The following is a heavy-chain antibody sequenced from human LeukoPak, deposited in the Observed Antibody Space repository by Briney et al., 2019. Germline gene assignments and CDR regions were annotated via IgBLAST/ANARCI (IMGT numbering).Heavy chain of an antibody. CDR1: GLTFSNAW. CDR3: TTELDVRPNHY. V-gene: IGHV3-15*01. D-gene: IGHD1-14*01. J-gene: IGHJ4*02. CDR2: IKRKSGGGTT. Sequence: GGSLRLSCAASGLTFSNAWMSWVRQVPGKGLEWVGRIKRKSGGGTTDYAAPVKGRFTISRDDSKNTLYLQMNSLKSEDTAVYYCTTELDVRPNHYWGQGTLVTVSS.